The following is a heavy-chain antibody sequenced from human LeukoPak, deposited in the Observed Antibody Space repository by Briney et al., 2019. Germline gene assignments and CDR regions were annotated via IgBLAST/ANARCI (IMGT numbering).Heavy chain of an antibody. CDR3: ARADCSGSTCYLRRSWFDP. D-gene: IGHD2-2*01. V-gene: IGHV3-21*01. J-gene: IGHJ5*02. CDR2: ISTSSRYI. Sequence: GGSLRLSCAAPGFTFSSFDMNWVRQAPGKGLVWVSSISTSSRYIYYRDSVKGRFTISRDDAKNSLYLQMNSLRVEDTAVYYCARADCSGSTCYLRRSWFDPWGQGTLVTVSS. CDR1: GFTFSSFD.